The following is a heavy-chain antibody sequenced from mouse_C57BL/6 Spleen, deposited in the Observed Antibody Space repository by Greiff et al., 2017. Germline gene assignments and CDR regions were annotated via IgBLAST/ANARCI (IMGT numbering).Heavy chain of an antibody. CDR1: GYTFTSYW. V-gene: IGHV1-53*01. CDR3: ARSSSNYEDAMDY. Sequence: QVQLQQPGTELVKPGASVTLSCKASGYTFTSYWMHWVKQRPGQGLEWIGNINPSTGGTNYNQKFKSKATLTVDKSSSTAYMQLRSLTSEDYAVYYCARSSSNYEDAMDYWGQGTSVTVSS. CDR2: INPSTGGT. J-gene: IGHJ4*01. D-gene: IGHD2-5*01.